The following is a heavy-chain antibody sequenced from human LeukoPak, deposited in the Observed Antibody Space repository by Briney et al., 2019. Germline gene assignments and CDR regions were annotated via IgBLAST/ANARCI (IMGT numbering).Heavy chain of an antibody. CDR3: ARLLPRTGTTAYYFHNDMDV. CDR2: INHSGST. V-gene: IGHV4-34*01. CDR1: GVASSGNY. D-gene: IGHD1-1*01. Sequence: SETLSLTCGVYGVASSGNYWSWIRQSPGRGLEWIGEINHSGSTNYNPSLKSRVIISIDTSKNQFSLKLSSVTAADTADYYCARLLPRTGTTAYYFHNDMDVWGKGATVTISS. J-gene: IGHJ6*03.